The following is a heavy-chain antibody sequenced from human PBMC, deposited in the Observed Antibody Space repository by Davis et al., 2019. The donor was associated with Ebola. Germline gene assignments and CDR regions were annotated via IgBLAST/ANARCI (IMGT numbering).Heavy chain of an antibody. CDR3: ARVVFDY. CDR1: GFTFRSYS. Sequence: ESLKIPCPASGFTFRSYSLPSVGPLPGQGLEWVSYIISSSSTIYYADSVKGRFTISRDNAKNSLYMQMNSLRDEDTAVYYCARVVFDYWGQGTLVTVSS. V-gene: IGHV3-48*02. CDR2: IISSSSTI. J-gene: IGHJ4*02.